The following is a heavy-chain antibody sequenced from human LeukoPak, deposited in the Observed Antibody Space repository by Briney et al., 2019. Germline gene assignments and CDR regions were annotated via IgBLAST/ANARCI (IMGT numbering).Heavy chain of an antibody. Sequence: PGGSLRLSCVASGFTFSHYGMHWVRQAPGKGLEWVAVISDDGNKNYYADSVKGRFTISRDNSENTLSLQMDSLRGEDTAVNYCAKGWLNWPMNWGQGSLVTVSS. CDR3: AKGWLNWPMN. J-gene: IGHJ4*02. CDR2: ISDDGNKN. D-gene: IGHD1-20*01. V-gene: IGHV3-30*18. CDR1: GFTFSHYG.